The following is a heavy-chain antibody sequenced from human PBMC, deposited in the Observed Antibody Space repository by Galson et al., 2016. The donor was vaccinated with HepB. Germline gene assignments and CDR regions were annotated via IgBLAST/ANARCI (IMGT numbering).Heavy chain of an antibody. CDR1: GGTFNNYA. CDR3: ARAWESHSAYESLLPLGYYYYMDV. CDR2: IIPIFSAT. J-gene: IGHJ6*03. V-gene: IGHV1-69*13. Sequence: SVKVSCKASGGTFNNYAFSWVRQAPGQGLEWMGGIIPIFSATNHAQKFQGRVTITADESTSTAYMELSSLRSEDTAVYYRARAWESHSAYESLLPLGYYYYMDVWGKGTTVTVSS. D-gene: IGHD5-12*01.